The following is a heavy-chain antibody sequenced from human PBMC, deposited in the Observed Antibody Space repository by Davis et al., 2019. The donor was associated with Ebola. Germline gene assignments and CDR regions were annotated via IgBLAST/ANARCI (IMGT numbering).Heavy chain of an antibody. CDR3: ARSGYDFWSGYYYYYYGMDV. V-gene: IGHV4-59*08. D-gene: IGHD3-3*01. CDR2: IYYSGST. Sequence: MPGGSLRLSCTVSGGSISSYYWSWIRQPPGKGLEWIGYIYYSGSTNYNPSLKSRVTISVDTSKNQFSLKLSSVTAADTAVYYCARSGYDFWSGYYYYYYGMDVWGQGTTVTVSS. J-gene: IGHJ6*02. CDR1: GGSISSYY.